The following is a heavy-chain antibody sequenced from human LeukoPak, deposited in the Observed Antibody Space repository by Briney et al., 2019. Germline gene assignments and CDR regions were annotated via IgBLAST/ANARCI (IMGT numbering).Heavy chain of an antibody. Sequence: SVKVSCKASGGTFSSYAISWVRQAPRQGLEWMGGIIPIFGTANYAQKFQGRVTITADESTSTAYMELSSLRSEDTAVYYCATKEGNVLRFLEWFASYYYMDVWGKGTTVTVSS. J-gene: IGHJ6*03. CDR1: GGTFSSYA. V-gene: IGHV1-69*13. CDR2: IIPIFGTA. D-gene: IGHD3-3*01. CDR3: ATKEGNVLRFLEWFASYYYMDV.